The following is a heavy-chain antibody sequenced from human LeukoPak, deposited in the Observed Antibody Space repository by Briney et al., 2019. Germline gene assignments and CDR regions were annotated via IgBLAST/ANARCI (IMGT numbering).Heavy chain of an antibody. CDR1: GFTFDDYA. CDR2: ISWNSDNI. CDR3: AGGYDFVY. J-gene: IGHJ4*02. D-gene: IGHD5-12*01. Sequence: GRSLRLSCAASGFTFDDYAMHWVRQAPGKGLEWVSGISWNSDNIVYADSVKGRFTISRDNAKNSLYLQMSSLRIEDMALYYCAGGYDFVYWGQGTLVTVSS. V-gene: IGHV3-9*03.